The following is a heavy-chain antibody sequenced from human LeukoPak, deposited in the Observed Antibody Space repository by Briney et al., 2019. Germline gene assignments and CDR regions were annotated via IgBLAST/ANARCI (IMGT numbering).Heavy chain of an antibody. Sequence: SETLSLTCTVSGGSISSYYWSWIRQPPGKGLEWIGYIYYSGSTNYNPSLKSRVTISVDTSKNQFSLKLSSVTAADTAVYYCARRGGSGDTAMVTPFDYWGQGTLVTVSS. V-gene: IGHV4-59*08. CDR2: IYYSGST. CDR3: ARRGGSGDTAMVTPFDY. D-gene: IGHD5-18*01. J-gene: IGHJ4*02. CDR1: GGSISSYY.